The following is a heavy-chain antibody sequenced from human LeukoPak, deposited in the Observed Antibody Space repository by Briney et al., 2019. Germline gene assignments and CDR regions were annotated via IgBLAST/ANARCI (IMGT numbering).Heavy chain of an antibody. CDR1: GFTFSSYW. CDR3: AREIEYYDSSGYYYYYYMDV. D-gene: IGHD3-22*01. J-gene: IGHJ6*03. Sequence: GGSLRLSCAASGFTFSSYWMSWVRQAPGKGLEWVANIKPDGSEKYYVDSVKGRFTISRDNAKNSLYLQMNSLRAEDTAVYYCAREIEYYDSSGYYYYYYMDVWGKGTTVTVSS. V-gene: IGHV3-7*01. CDR2: IKPDGSEK.